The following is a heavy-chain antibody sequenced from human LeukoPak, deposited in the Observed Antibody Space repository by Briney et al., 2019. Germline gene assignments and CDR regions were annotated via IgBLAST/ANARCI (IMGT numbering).Heavy chain of an antibody. Sequence: ASVKVSCKASGYTFTAFYFHWVRQAPGQGLECMGWINPNNGDTRYAQNFQGRVTMTRDTSITTAYLELSSLRSDDTAIYYCAREAGDNAYDFWGPGTMVTVSS. V-gene: IGHV1-2*02. CDR1: GYTFTAFY. CDR3: AREAGDNAYDF. J-gene: IGHJ3*01. CDR2: INPNNGDT. D-gene: IGHD1-14*01.